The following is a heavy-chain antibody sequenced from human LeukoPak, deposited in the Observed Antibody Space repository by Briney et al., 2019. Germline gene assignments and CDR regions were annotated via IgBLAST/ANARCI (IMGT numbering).Heavy chain of an antibody. CDR2: ISGGGGST. Sequence: GGSLRLSCAASGFTFSSYAMSWVRQSPGKGLEWVSAISGGGGSTYYADSVKGRFTISRDNSKNTLYLQMNSLRAEDTAVYYCAKFYDISAGYFDCWGQGTLVTVSS. CDR1: GFTFSSYA. V-gene: IGHV3-23*01. CDR3: AKFYDISAGYFDC. J-gene: IGHJ4*02. D-gene: IGHD3-9*01.